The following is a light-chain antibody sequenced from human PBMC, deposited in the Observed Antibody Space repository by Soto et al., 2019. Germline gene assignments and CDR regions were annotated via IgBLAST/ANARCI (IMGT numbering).Light chain of an antibody. V-gene: IGKV3-11*01. J-gene: IGKJ4*01. CDR1: QSVSSQ. CDR2: GAS. Sequence: EIAFTQSPATLSLSPGERASLSCRASQSVSSQLACYRQRPGQAPRLLIYGASSRATGIPDRFSGGGSGTNFPLPFSSLDPEDSAVYYGPRRTTRLTSGGGPRVDIK. CDR3: PRRTTRLT.